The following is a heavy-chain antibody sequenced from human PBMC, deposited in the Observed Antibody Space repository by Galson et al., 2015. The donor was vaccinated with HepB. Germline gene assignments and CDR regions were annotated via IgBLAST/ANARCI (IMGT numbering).Heavy chain of an antibody. J-gene: IGHJ4*02. CDR1: YSFTSYW. D-gene: IGHD3-22*01. CDR2: IDPSDSYT. Sequence: YSFTSYWISWVRKMPGKGLEWMGRIDPSDSYTNYSPSFQGHVTISADKSISTAYLQWSSLKASDTAMYYCARLTDTDYYDSSGSPRTPYWGQGTLVTVSS. V-gene: IGHV5-10-1*01. CDR3: ARLTDTDYYDSSGSPRTPY.